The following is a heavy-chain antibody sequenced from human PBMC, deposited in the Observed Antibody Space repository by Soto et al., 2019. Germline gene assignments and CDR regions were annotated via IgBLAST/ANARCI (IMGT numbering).Heavy chain of an antibody. CDR1: GFTFSSYA. CDR3: AKPPIYCSSTSCYQTEDYYYYMDV. CDR2: ISGSGGST. V-gene: IGHV3-23*01. Sequence: GGSLRLSCAASGFTFSSYAMSWVRQAPGKGLEWVSAISGSGGSTYYADSVKGRFTISRDNSKNTLYLQMNSLRAEDTAVYYCAKPPIYCSSTSCYQTEDYYYYMDVWGKGTTVTVSS. J-gene: IGHJ6*03. D-gene: IGHD2-2*01.